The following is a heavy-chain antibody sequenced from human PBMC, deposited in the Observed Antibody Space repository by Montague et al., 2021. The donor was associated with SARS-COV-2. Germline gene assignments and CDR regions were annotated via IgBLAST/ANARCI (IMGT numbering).Heavy chain of an antibody. V-gene: IGHV6-1*01. J-gene: IGHJ4*02. CDR2: TYFRSSFYN. Sequence: CAISGDSVSSSTVAWNWLRQSPSRGLEWLGRTYFRSSFYNDYALSVKSRLNIQPDSPKNQFSLQLTSVTPEDTAICYCARQDTSGWLTFDYWGQGILVTVSS. D-gene: IGHD6-19*01. CDR1: GDSVSSSTVA. CDR3: ARQDTSGWLTFDY.